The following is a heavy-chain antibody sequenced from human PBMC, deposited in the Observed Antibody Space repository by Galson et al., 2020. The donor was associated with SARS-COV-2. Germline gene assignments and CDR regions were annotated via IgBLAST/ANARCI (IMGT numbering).Heavy chain of an antibody. CDR1: GFTVSNNY. CDR3: ARPTVVTRSGAFDI. Sequence: GGSLRLSCAASGFTVSNNYMSWVRQAPGKGLEWVSIIYSGGTTYYADSVKGRFTISRDNSKNTLYLQMNSLRAEDTAVYYCARPTVVTRSGAFDIWGQGTMVTVSS. CDR2: IYSGGTT. J-gene: IGHJ3*02. D-gene: IGHD2-21*02. V-gene: IGHV3-66*02.